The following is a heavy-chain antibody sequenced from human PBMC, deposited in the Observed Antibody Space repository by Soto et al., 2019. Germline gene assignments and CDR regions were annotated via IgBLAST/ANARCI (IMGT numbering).Heavy chain of an antibody. Sequence: QVQLVQSGAEVKKPGASVKVSCKASGYTFTSYVINWVRQATGQGLEWMGWMNPNRGNTGYAQKFHARVTMTRNTSIPTAYMKLRSPRSEDTAVYYCARGPQDLVDHWGQGTLVTVSS. CDR1: GYTFTSYV. J-gene: IGHJ4*02. CDR2: MNPNRGNT. V-gene: IGHV1-8*01. CDR3: ARGPQDLVDH.